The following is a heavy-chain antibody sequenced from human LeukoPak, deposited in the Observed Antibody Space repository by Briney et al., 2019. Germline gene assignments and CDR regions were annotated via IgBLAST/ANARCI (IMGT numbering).Heavy chain of an antibody. CDR3: ATECSSTSCYMGHN. CDR2: FDPEDGET. V-gene: IGHV1-24*01. J-gene: IGHJ3*01. Sequence: ASVKVSCKVSGYTLTELSMHWVRQAPGKGLEWMGGFDPEDGETIYAQKFQGGGTMTEDTSTDTAYMELSSLRSEDTAVYYCATECSSTSCYMGHNWGQGTMVTVSS. D-gene: IGHD2-2*02. CDR1: GYTLTELS.